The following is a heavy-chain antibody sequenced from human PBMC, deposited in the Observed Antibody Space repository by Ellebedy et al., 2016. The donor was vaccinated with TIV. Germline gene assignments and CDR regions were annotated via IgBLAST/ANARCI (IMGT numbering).Heavy chain of an antibody. V-gene: IGHV3-23*01. J-gene: IGHJ4*02. D-gene: IGHD3-22*01. CDR2: ISHTGSRT. Sequence: PGGSLRLSCAASGFTFSSYAMSWVRQAPGKGLEWFSTISHTGSRTCYADPVEGRFTISRDNSKKTLYLQMNSLRAEDTAIYYCAKGRGGGSDSSAPRYYFDYWGLGTLVTVSS. CDR3: AKGRGGGSDSSAPRYYFDY. CDR1: GFTFSSYA.